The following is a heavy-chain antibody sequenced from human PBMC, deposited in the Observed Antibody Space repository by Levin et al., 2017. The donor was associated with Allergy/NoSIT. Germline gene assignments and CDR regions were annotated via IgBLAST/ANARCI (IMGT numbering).Heavy chain of an antibody. J-gene: IGHJ4*02. CDR2: IYPGDSDT. D-gene: IGHD2-15*01. CDR3: ARWGLGYCSGGTCYAVD. CDR1: GYTFTRNW. V-gene: IGHV5-51*01. Sequence: GGSLRLSCKGSGYTFTRNWIGWVRQMPGKGLEWMGFIYPGDSDTRYSPSFQGQATISADKSISTAYLQWSDLKASDTAIYYCARWGLGYCSGGTCYAVDWGQGTLVTVSS.